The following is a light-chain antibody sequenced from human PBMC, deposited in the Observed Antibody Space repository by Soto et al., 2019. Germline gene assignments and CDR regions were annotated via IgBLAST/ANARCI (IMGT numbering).Light chain of an antibody. V-gene: IGKV3-11*01. CDR3: QQRNVWPPIT. J-gene: IGKJ5*01. Sequence: VLTQSPATLSLSPGERATLSCRAIHSIHTSLSWYQQKPGQPPRLVVYDSTLRANGVPDRFGGSRSGTEFTLTINNLEPEDFAVYYCQQRNVWPPITFGQGTRLEIK. CDR2: DST. CDR1: HSIHTS.